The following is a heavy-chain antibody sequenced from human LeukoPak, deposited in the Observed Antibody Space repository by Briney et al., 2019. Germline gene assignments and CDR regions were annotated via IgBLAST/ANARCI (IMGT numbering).Heavy chain of an antibody. CDR2: ISSSGSTI. J-gene: IGHJ3*02. Sequence: GGSLRLSCAASGFTFRDYGVNWVRQAPGKGLEWASFISSSGSTIYYADSVKGRSTISRDNAKNSLFLQMSSLRDEDTATYYCARGSGVFDIWGQGTMVTVSS. CDR3: ARGSGVFDI. CDR1: GFTFRDYG. V-gene: IGHV3-48*02. D-gene: IGHD2-8*01.